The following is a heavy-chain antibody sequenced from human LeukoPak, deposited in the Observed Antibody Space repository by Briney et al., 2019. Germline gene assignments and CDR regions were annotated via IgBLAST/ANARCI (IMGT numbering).Heavy chain of an antibody. V-gene: IGHV3-21*04. CDR3: AKDHYDSSGYQPLDY. CDR2: ISTSSSYI. D-gene: IGHD3-22*01. CDR1: GFTFSSYS. Sequence: GGSLRLSCAASGFTFSSYSLNWVRQAPGKGLEWVSSISTSSSYIYYADSVKGRFTISRDNAKNSLYLQMNSLRAEDTALYYCAKDHYDSSGYQPLDYWGQGTLVTVSS. J-gene: IGHJ4*02.